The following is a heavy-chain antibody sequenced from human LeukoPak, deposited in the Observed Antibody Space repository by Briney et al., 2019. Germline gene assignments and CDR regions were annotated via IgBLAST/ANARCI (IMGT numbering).Heavy chain of an antibody. CDR1: GYTFTSYG. D-gene: IGHD2-2*01. V-gene: IGHV1-18*01. Sequence: ASVKVSCKASGYTFTSYGVGWVRQAPGQELEWMGWISPYSGSTNYAQKLQGRVTMSTDTSTSTAYMELRSLRSDDTAVYYCARDPDIILVPAAMINDYWGQGTLVTVSS. CDR3: ARDPDIILVPAAMINDY. CDR2: ISPYSGST. J-gene: IGHJ4*02.